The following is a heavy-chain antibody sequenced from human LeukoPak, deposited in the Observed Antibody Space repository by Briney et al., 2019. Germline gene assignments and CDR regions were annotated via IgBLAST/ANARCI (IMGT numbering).Heavy chain of an antibody. Sequence: GASVKVSCKASGYTFTGYYMHWVRQAPGQGLEWIGWIHPNSGGTNYAQKFQGRVTMTRDTSISTAYMELSRLRSDDTAVYYCARSRAVAGQGNWFDPWGQGTLVTVSS. J-gene: IGHJ5*02. V-gene: IGHV1-2*02. D-gene: IGHD6-19*01. CDR2: IHPNSGGT. CDR3: ARSRAVAGQGNWFDP. CDR1: GYTFTGYY.